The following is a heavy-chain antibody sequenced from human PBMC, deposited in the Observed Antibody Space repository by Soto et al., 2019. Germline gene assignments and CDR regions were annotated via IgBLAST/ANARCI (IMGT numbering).Heavy chain of an antibody. D-gene: IGHD3-10*01. CDR3: ARGRVIWFGELLHLNWFDP. Sequence: SETLSLTCAAYGGSFSGYYWSWIRQPPGKGLKWIGEINHSGSTNYNPSLKRRVTISVDTSKNQFSLKLSSVTAADTAVYYCARGRVIWFGELLHLNWFDPWGQGTLVTVS. V-gene: IGHV4-34*01. J-gene: IGHJ5*02. CDR1: GGSFSGYY. CDR2: INHSGST.